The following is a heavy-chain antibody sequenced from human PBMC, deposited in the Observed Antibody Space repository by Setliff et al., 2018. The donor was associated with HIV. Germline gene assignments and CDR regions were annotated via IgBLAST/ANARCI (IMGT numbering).Heavy chain of an antibody. J-gene: IGHJ4*02. CDR2: ISAYNGNT. CDR1: GYRFSTNG. D-gene: IGHD2-15*01. CDR3: ARDPPVVVRHLFDL. V-gene: IGHV1-18*01. Sequence: GASVKVSCKASGYRFSTNGISWVRQAPGQGLEWMGWISAYNGNTNYAQKFQGRVTMTTDTSTSTASMELRSLTSDDTAVYYCARDPPVVVRHLFDLWGQGTLVTVSS.